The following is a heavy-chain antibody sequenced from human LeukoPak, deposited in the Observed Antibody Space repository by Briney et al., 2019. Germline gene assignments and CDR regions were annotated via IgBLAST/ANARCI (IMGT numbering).Heavy chain of an antibody. J-gene: IGHJ4*02. CDR1: GGSINNYY. V-gene: IGHV4-4*07. D-gene: IGHD6-13*01. CDR2: IYASGST. Sequence: SETLSLTCTVSGGSINNYYWSWIRQPAGKGLEWMGRIYASGSTNYNPSLKSRVTMSVDTSKNQFSLKLNSVTAADTAVYYCAREAQIAAAAFDYWGQGTLVTVSS. CDR3: AREAQIAAAAFDY.